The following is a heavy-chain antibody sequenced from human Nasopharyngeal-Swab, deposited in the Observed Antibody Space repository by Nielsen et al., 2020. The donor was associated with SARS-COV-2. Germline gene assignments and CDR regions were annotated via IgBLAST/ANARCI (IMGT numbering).Heavy chain of an antibody. CDR3: ARDPTPTGASVLYYYYYGMDV. V-gene: IGHV1-46*01. Sequence: WVRQAPGHGLEWMGIINPSGGSTSYAQKFQGRVTMTRDTSTSIVYMELSSLRSEDTAVYYCARDPTPTGASVLYYYYYGMDVWGQGTTVTVSS. J-gene: IGHJ6*02. CDR2: INPSGGST. D-gene: IGHD4/OR15-4a*01.